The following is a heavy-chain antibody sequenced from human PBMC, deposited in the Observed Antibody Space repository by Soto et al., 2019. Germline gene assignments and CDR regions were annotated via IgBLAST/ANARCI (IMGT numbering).Heavy chain of an antibody. CDR1: GASFSGYY. Sequence: KAXETLSRTCAVYGASFSGYYWSWIRQPPGKGLEWIGEINHSGSTNYNPSLKSRVTISVDTSKNQFSLKLSSVTAADTAVYYCARGHGPVAGPYYYYYYGMDVWGQGTTVTVSS. D-gene: IGHD6-19*01. CDR3: ARGHGPVAGPYYYYYYGMDV. J-gene: IGHJ6*02. CDR2: INHSGST. V-gene: IGHV4-34*01.